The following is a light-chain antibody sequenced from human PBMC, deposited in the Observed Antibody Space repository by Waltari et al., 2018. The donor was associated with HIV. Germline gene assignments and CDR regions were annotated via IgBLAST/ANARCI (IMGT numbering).Light chain of an antibody. J-gene: IGLJ2*01. Sequence: SYVLTQPPSVSVAPGQTARFTCGGNNIGSNSVHWYQQKPGQAPLLVLFDDSDRPSGIPERFSGSNSGNTATLTISRVEAGDEADYYCQVWDSSSDVVFGGGTKLTVL. V-gene: IGLV3-21*02. CDR1: NIGSNS. CDR2: DDS. CDR3: QVWDSSSDVV.